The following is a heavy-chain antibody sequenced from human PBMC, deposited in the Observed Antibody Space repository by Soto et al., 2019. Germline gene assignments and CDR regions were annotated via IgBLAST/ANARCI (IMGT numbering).Heavy chain of an antibody. V-gene: IGHV4-61*01. CDR2: IYYSGGT. J-gene: IGHJ5*02. CDR1: VAALSSGCYF. CDR3: TREPSDENYFEP. Sequence: SETLSLTCTVSVAALSSGCYFYTWVRQPPGKGLEWLGYIYYSGGTNYNPSLKSRVTISLDKSKSQFSLRLISVTAADTAVYYCTREPSDENYFEPWGQGTRVTVSS. D-gene: IGHD1-7*01.